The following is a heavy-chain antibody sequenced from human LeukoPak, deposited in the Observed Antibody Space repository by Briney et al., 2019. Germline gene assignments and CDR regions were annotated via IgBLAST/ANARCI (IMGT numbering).Heavy chain of an antibody. CDR3: AKDQDYYNTLAYGMDV. CDR2: ISGSGDTT. D-gene: IGHD3-9*01. V-gene: IGHV3-23*01. Sequence: GGSLRLSCAASGFTFSNYAMSWVRQAPGRGLEWVSIISGSGDTTYYADSVKGRFTISRDNSKNTLYLQMNSLRAEDTAVYYCAKDQDYYNTLAYGMDVWGQGTTVTVSS. CDR1: GFTFSNYA. J-gene: IGHJ6*02.